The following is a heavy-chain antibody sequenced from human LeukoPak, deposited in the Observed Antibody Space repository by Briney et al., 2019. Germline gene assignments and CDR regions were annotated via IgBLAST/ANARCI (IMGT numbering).Heavy chain of an antibody. J-gene: IGHJ6*02. CDR3: ARNAYGAQTPSDV. V-gene: IGHV3-53*01. Sequence: GGSLRLSCAASGFTVSSNYMSWVRQAPGKGLEWVSVIYSGGSTYYADSVKGRFTISRHNSKNTLYLQMNSLRAEDTAVYYCARNAYGAQTPSDVWGQGTTVTVSS. D-gene: IGHD4-17*01. CDR1: GFTVSSNY. CDR2: IYSGGST.